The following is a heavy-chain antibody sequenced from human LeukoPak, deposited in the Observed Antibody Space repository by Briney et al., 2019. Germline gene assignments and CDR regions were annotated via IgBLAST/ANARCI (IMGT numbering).Heavy chain of an antibody. CDR3: AKVIITGSFPDYFDN. CDR2: ICGSGSRAGNT. Sequence: GGSLRLSCAAPGFTFSSYAMSWVRQAPGRGLEWVSDICGSGSRAGNTYYAVSVKGRFTISRDNSKVTLYLQMNSLRAEDTAIYYCAKVIITGSFPDYFDNWGQGTLVTVSS. D-gene: IGHD1-14*01. J-gene: IGHJ4*02. CDR1: GFTFSSYA. V-gene: IGHV3-23*01.